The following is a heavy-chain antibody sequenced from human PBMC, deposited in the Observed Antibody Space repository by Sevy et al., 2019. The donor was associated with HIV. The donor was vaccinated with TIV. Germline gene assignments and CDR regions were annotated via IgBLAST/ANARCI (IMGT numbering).Heavy chain of an antibody. D-gene: IGHD1-1*01. Sequence: GGSLRLSCAASGFTFSDYYVSWIRQAPGKGLELVAYIGSRGTTIYYADSVRGRFTISRDNAKNSLYLQINSLRAEDTAVYYCARGRDDLGAFDVWGQGTMVTVSS. CDR3: ARGRDDLGAFDV. J-gene: IGHJ3*01. CDR1: GFTFSDYY. V-gene: IGHV3-11*01. CDR2: IGSRGTTI.